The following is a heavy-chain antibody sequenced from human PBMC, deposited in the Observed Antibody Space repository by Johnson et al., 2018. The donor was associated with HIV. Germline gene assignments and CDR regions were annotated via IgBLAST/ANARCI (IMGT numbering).Heavy chain of an antibody. Sequence: QVQLVESGGGVVQPGRSLRLSCAASGFTFSSYGMHWVRQAPGKGLEWVAVISYDGSNKYYADSVKGRFTISRDNSKNTLYLQMNSLRAEDTAVYYCARVGLVHAFDIWGQGTMVTVSS. J-gene: IGHJ3*02. CDR3: ARVGLVHAFDI. D-gene: IGHD6-19*01. CDR2: ISYDGSNK. V-gene: IGHV3-30*03. CDR1: GFTFSSYG.